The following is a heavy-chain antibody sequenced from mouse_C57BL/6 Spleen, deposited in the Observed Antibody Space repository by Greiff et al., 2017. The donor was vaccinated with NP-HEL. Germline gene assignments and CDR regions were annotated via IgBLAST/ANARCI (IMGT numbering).Heavy chain of an antibody. CDR3: ARGGSRSYWYFDV. V-gene: IGHV1-53*01. J-gene: IGHJ1*03. D-gene: IGHD1-1*01. CDR1: GYTFTSYW. Sequence: VQLQQPGTELVKPGASVKLSCKASGYTFTSYWMHWVKQRPGQGLEWIGNINPSNGGTNYNEKFKSKATLTVDKSSSTAYMQLSSLTSEDSAVYYCARGGSRSYWYFDVWGTGTTVTVSS. CDR2: INPSNGGT.